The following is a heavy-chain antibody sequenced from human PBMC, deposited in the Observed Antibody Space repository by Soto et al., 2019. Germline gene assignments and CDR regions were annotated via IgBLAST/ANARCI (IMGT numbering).Heavy chain of an antibody. CDR2: IYSGGST. CDR3: ATGGSGVFDY. Sequence: EVQLVESGGGLVQPGGSLRLSCAASGFTVSSNYMTWVRQAPGKGLEWVSVIYSGGSTYYADSVKDRFTISRDDSKNTVYLQMSSLRVEDTAIYYCATGGSGVFDYWGQGTLVTVSS. CDR1: GFTVSSNY. V-gene: IGHV3-66*01. D-gene: IGHD6-19*01. J-gene: IGHJ4*02.